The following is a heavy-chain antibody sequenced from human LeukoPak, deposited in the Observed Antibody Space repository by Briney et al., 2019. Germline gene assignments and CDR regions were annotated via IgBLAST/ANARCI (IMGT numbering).Heavy chain of an antibody. CDR2: IGTYNGNT. V-gene: IGHV1-18*01. CDR1: GYTFTKYG. D-gene: IGHD6-13*01. CDR3: ARDSIAAAGTLLDY. J-gene: IGHJ4*02. Sequence: ASVKVSCKASGYTFTKYGITWVRQAPGQGLEWMGWIGTYNGNTNYAQKLQGRVTMTTDTSTSTAYMELRSLRSDDTAVYYCARDSIAAAGTLLDYWGQGTLVTVSS.